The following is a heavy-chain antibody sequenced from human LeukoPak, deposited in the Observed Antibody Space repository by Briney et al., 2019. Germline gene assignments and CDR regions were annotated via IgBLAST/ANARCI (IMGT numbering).Heavy chain of an antibody. CDR3: ARDPRYGGNSDSDY. CDR2: ISAYNGNT. J-gene: IGHJ4*02. Sequence: ASVKVSCKASGYTFTSYGISWVRQAPGQGLEWMGWISAYNGNTNYAQKLQGRVTMTTDTSTSTAYMELRSLRSDNTAVYYCARDPRYGGNSDSDYWGQGTLVTVSS. CDR1: GYTFTSYG. V-gene: IGHV1-18*01. D-gene: IGHD4-23*01.